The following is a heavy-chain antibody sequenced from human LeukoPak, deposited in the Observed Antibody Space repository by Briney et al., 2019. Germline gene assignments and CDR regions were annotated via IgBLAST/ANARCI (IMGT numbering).Heavy chain of an antibody. Sequence: GGSLRLSCAASGFTFSNAWMSWVRQAPGKGLEWVGRIKSKTDGGTTDYAAPVKGRFTISRDDSKNTLYLQMNNLKTEDTAVYYCTTGAARRRGGYWGQGTLVTVSS. CDR3: TTGAARRRGGY. CDR1: GFTFSNAW. D-gene: IGHD6-6*01. J-gene: IGHJ4*02. CDR2: IKSKTDGGTT. V-gene: IGHV3-15*01.